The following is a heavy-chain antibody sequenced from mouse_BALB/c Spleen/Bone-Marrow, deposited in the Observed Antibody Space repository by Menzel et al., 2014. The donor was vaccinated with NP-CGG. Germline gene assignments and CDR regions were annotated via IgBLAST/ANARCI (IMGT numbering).Heavy chain of an antibody. V-gene: IGHV7-3*02. CDR2: IRNKAKGYTS. CDR3: ARDINYDIYWYFDV. J-gene: IGHJ1*01. Sequence: VQLKESGGGLVQPGGSLRLSCATSGFTFTDCYMSWVRQPPGKALEWLGFIRNKAKGYTSEYSASVKGWFTISRDNSQSILYLQMNTLRAEDGATYYCARDINYDIYWYFDVWGAGTTVTVSS. CDR1: GFTFTDCY. D-gene: IGHD2-4*01.